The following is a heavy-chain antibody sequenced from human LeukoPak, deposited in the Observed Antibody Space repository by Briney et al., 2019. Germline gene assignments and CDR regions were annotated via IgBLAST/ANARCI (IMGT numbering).Heavy chain of an antibody. V-gene: IGHV3-30*03. CDR2: ISYDGSNK. D-gene: IGHD4-23*01. CDR3: ARVRVITPTYGMDV. CDR1: GFTFSSYG. Sequence: QPGRSLRLSCAASGFTFSSYGMHWVRQAPGKGLEWVAVISYDGSNKYYADSVKGRFTISRDNSKNTLYLQMNSLRAEDTAVYYCARVRVITPTYGMDVWGQGTTVTVSS. J-gene: IGHJ6*02.